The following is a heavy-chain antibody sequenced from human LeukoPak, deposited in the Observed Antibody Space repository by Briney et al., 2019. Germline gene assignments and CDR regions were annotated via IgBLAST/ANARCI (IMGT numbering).Heavy chain of an antibody. CDR1: GFTFSSYS. D-gene: IGHD6-13*01. Sequence: GGSLRLSCAASGFTFSSYSMNWVRQAPGKGLEWVAFIRSDGSNKYYADSVKGRFTISRDNSKSTLYLQMNSLRAEDTAAYYCAKDLYRSGYSSSWYDWGQGTLVTVPS. J-gene: IGHJ4*02. CDR2: IRSDGSNK. V-gene: IGHV3-30*02. CDR3: AKDLYRSGYSSSWYD.